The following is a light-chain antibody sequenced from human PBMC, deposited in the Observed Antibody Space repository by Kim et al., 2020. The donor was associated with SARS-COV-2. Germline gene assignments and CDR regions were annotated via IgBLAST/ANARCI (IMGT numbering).Light chain of an antibody. Sequence: GQSYTISYTGTSSDVGGYSFVSWYQQHPGKAPKLMIYDVSKRPSGVSNRFSGSKSGNTASLTISGLQAEDEADYYCSSYTSSSTWVFGGGTQLTVL. V-gene: IGLV2-14*04. CDR1: SSDVGGYSF. CDR3: SSYTSSSTWV. CDR2: DVS. J-gene: IGLJ3*02.